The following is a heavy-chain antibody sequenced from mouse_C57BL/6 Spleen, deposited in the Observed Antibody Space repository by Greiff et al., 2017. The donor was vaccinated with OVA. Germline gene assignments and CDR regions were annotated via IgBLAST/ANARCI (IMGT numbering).Heavy chain of an antibody. Sequence: VQLKESGPELVKPGDSVKISCKASGYSFTGYFMNWVMQSHGKSLEWIGRINPYNGDTFYNQKFKGKATLTVDKSSSTAHMELRSLTSEDSAVYYCARSWLRLEETWFAYWGQGTLVTVSA. J-gene: IGHJ3*01. V-gene: IGHV1-20*01. CDR3: ARSWLRLEETWFAY. CDR2: INPYNGDT. CDR1: GYSFTGYF. D-gene: IGHD3-2*02.